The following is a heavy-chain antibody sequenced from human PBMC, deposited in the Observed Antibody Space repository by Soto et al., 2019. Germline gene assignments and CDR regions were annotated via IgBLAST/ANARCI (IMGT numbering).Heavy chain of an antibody. CDR2: IWYDGSNK. CDR3: ARDGVRADTMVRGVKDAFDI. V-gene: IGHV3-33*01. CDR1: GFTFSSYG. D-gene: IGHD3-10*01. J-gene: IGHJ3*02. Sequence: GGSLRRSCAASGFTFSSYGMHWVRQAPGKGLEWVAVIWYDGSNKYYADSVKGRFTISRDNSKNTLYLQMNSLRAEDTAVYYCARDGVRADTMVRGVKDAFDIWGQGTMVTVSS.